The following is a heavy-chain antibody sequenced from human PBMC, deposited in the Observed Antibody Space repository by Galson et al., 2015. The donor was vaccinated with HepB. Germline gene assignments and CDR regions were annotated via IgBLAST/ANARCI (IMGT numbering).Heavy chain of an antibody. CDR3: ARVTSDVDF. V-gene: IGHV3-72*01. J-gene: IGHJ4*02. Sequence: SLRLSCAASGFIFSDYYMDWARQAPGKGLEWLGRIRKKANSYTTEYAASVKGRFTISRDDSKNSLYLQMNSLKTEDTAIYYCARVTSDVDFRGQGVLVTVSS. CDR2: IRKKANSYTT. CDR1: GFIFSDYY. D-gene: IGHD5-18*01.